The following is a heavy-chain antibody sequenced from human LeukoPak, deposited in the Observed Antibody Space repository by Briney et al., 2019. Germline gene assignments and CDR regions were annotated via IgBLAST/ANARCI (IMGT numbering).Heavy chain of an antibody. D-gene: IGHD2-2*01. Sequence: ASVKVSCKASGYTFTSYGISWVRQAPGQGLEWMGWISAYNGNTNYAQKPQGRVTMTTDTSTSTAYMELRSLRSDDTAVYYCARVVPAAQSLYYYYGMDVWGQGTTVTVSS. J-gene: IGHJ6*02. CDR2: ISAYNGNT. CDR3: ARVVPAAQSLYYYYGMDV. V-gene: IGHV1-18*01. CDR1: GYTFTSYG.